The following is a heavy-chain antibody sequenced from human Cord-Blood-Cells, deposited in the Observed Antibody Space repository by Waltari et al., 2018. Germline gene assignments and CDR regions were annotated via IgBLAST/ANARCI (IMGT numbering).Heavy chain of an antibody. CDR1: GGSFSGYY. CDR2: ITHSGST. V-gene: IGHV4-34*01. CDR3: ARSSVLGELLWGVYYFDY. D-gene: IGHD1-26*01. Sequence: QVQLQQWGAGLLKPSETLSLTCAVYGGSFSGYYWSWIRQPPWKGLEWIGEITHSGSTNYNPSLKSRVTISVDTSKNQFSLKLSSVTAADTAVYYCARSSVLGELLWGVYYFDYWGQGTLVTVSS. J-gene: IGHJ4*02.